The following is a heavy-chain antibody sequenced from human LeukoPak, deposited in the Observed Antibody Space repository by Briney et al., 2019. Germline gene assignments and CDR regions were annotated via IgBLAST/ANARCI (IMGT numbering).Heavy chain of an antibody. J-gene: IGHJ4*02. CDR1: GGSISSYY. D-gene: IGHD3-22*01. CDR3: ARHSYDSSGYIPGDY. Sequence: PSETLSLTCTVSGGSISSYYWGWIRQPPGKGLEWIGSIYYSGSTYYNPSLKSRVTISVDTSKNQFSLKLSSVTAADTAVYYCARHSYDSSGYIPGDYWGQGTLVTVSS. V-gene: IGHV4-39*01. CDR2: IYYSGST.